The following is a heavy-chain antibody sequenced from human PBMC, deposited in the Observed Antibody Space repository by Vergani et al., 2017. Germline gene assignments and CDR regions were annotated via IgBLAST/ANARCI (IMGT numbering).Heavy chain of an antibody. CDR1: GFTFDDYG. D-gene: IGHD1-26*01. Sequence: EVQLVESGGGVVRPGGSLRPSCAASGFTFDDYGMSWVRQAPGKGLEWVSGINWNGGSTGYADSVKGRFTISRDNAKNSLYLQMNSLRAEDTALYYCARDRRRIVGATMADYWGQGTLVTVSS. J-gene: IGHJ4*02. CDR2: INWNGGST. CDR3: ARDRRRIVGATMADY. V-gene: IGHV3-20*04.